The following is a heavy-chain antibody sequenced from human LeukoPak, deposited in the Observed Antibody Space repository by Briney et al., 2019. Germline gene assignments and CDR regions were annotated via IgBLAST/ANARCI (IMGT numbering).Heavy chain of an antibody. CDR1: GFTFITYG. Sequence: QAGRSLRLSCAASGFTFITYGMHWVRQAPGKGLEWVSGISDSGGSTYYADSVKGRFTISRDNSKNTLYLQMNSLRAEDTAVYYCAKASVTPDQFDYWGQGTLVTVSS. CDR3: AKASVTPDQFDY. CDR2: ISDSGGST. J-gene: IGHJ4*02. V-gene: IGHV3-NL1*01. D-gene: IGHD4-17*01.